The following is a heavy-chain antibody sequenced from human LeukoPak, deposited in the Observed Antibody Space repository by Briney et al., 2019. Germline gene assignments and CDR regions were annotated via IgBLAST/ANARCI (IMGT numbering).Heavy chain of an antibody. J-gene: IGHJ5*02. CDR2: AYYSGST. D-gene: IGHD4-17*01. CDR3: ARGGGGSSTVTTYWFDP. V-gene: IGHV4-30-4*01. Sequence: SQTLSLTCTVSGDSISGADYYWSWIRQPPGKGLEWIAYAYYSGSTYYNPSLKSRLTISVDTSKNQFSLKLNSVTAADTAVYYCARGGGGSSTVTTYWFDPWGQGALVTVSS. CDR1: GDSISGADYY.